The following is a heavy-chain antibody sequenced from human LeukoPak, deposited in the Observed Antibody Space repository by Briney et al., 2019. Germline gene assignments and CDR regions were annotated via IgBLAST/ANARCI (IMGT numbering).Heavy chain of an antibody. Sequence: GGSLRLSCAASGFTFDDYAMHWVRQAPGKGLECVSAISGGGDFTKYADSVKGRFTISRDNSKSTLYLQMNSLRAEDTAVYYCAKSVFDSSGDPYMDVWGKGTTVTISS. CDR3: AKSVFDSSGDPYMDV. CDR1: GFTFDDYA. CDR2: ISGGGDFT. D-gene: IGHD3-22*01. J-gene: IGHJ6*03. V-gene: IGHV3-23*01.